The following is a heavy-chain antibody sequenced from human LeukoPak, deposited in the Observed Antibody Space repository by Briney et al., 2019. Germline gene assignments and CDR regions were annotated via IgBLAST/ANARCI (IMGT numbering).Heavy chain of an antibody. CDR1: GGSISSVDYY. Sequence: PSQTLSLTCIVSGGSISSVDYYWSWIRQPPGKGLEWTGYIYYSGSTYYNASLKSRVTISVDTPKNQFSLRLSSVTAADTAVYYCARWSSSGYYDRRFDYWGQGTLVTVSS. D-gene: IGHD3-22*01. J-gene: IGHJ4*02. CDR2: IYYSGST. V-gene: IGHV4-30-4*08. CDR3: ARWSSSGYYDRRFDY.